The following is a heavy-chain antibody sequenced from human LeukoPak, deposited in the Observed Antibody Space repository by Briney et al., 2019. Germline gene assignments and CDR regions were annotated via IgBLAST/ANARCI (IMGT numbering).Heavy chain of an antibody. CDR2: FDPEDGET. CDR3: ATVRGSYRSLDFDY. D-gene: IGHD1-26*01. J-gene: IGHJ4*02. V-gene: IGHV1-24*01. Sequence: ASVKVSCKVSGYTLTGLSMHWVRQAPGKGLEWMGGFDPEDGETIYAQKFQGRVTMTEDTSTDTAYMELSSLRSEDTAVYYCATVRGSYRSLDFDYWGQGTLVTVSS. CDR1: GYTLTGLS.